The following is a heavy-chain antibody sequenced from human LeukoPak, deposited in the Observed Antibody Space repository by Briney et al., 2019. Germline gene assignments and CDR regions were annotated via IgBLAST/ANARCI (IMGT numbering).Heavy chain of an antibody. J-gene: IGHJ4*02. V-gene: IGHV4-34*01. CDR3: ARGRVSGSGSYLY. Sequence: SETLSLTCAVYGGSFSGYYWSWIRQPPGKGLEWIGEINHSGSTNYNPSLKSRVTISVDTSKNQFSLKLSSVTAADTAVYYCARGRVSGSGSYLYWGQGTLVTVSS. CDR2: INHSGST. D-gene: IGHD3-10*01. CDR1: GGSFSGYY.